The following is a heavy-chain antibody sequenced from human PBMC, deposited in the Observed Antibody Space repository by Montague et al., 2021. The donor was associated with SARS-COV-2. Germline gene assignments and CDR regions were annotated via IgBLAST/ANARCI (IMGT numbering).Heavy chain of an antibody. CDR3: ARADITMLRGVNRWAFDI. CDR2: IYYSGST. J-gene: IGHJ3*02. V-gene: IGHV4-59*01. Sequence: SETLSLTCTVSGGSISTYYWSWIRQPPGKGLEWIGYIYYSGSTNYYPSLKSRVTISVDTSKNQFSLKLSSVTAADTAVYYCARADITMLRGVNRWAFDIWGQGTMVTVSS. D-gene: IGHD3-10*01. CDR1: GGSISTYY.